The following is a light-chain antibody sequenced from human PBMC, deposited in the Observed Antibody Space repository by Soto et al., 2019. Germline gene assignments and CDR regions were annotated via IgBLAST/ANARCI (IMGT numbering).Light chain of an antibody. CDR3: QQYDSSPRT. V-gene: IGKV3-20*01. J-gene: IGKJ1*01. CDR2: RTS. CDR1: QTVGSSY. Sequence: EIVLTQSPGTLSLSPGERATLSCRASQTVGSSYLAWYQQKPGQAPRLLIYRTSNSATGIPDRFSGSGSGTDCTLTISRLEPEDFAVYWCQQYDSSPRTFGQGTKVEIK.